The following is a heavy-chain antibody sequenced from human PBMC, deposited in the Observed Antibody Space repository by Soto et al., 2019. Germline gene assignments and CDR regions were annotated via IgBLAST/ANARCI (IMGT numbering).Heavy chain of an antibody. CDR1: GGRVSNIRAA. D-gene: IGHD3-3*01. Sequence: FSLPCIISGGRVSNIRAAWKWIKQSPSRGLEWLGRTYYRSKWYNDYAVSVKSRITINPDTSKNQFSLQLNSVTPEDTAVYYCARLNGFLEGAVAFDIWVQGTMVIGSS. CDR3: ARLNGFLEGAVAFDI. V-gene: IGHV6-1*01. CDR2: TYYRSKWYN. J-gene: IGHJ3*02.